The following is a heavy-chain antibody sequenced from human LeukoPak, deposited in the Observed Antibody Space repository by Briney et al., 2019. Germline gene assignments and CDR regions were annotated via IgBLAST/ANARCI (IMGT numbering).Heavy chain of an antibody. V-gene: IGHV4-39*07. CDR2: LYYTEDT. Sequence: SDTLPVTCTVSGCYINTYGHHWLGMPPPPGKALEGIGNLYYTEDTSTNPFFRSRVSISVDTSKNQFSLNLTSVTAADAAVYYCARERSSSGGHNWCDPWGQGTLVTVSS. CDR1: GCYINTYGHH. J-gene: IGHJ5*02. CDR3: ARERSSSGGHNWCDP. D-gene: IGHD4-23*01.